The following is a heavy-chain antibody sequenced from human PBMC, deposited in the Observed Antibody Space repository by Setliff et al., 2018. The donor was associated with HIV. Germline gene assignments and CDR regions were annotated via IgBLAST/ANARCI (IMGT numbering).Heavy chain of an antibody. CDR1: GGSFSGNY. J-gene: IGHJ4*02. V-gene: IGHV4-34*01. D-gene: IGHD2-15*01. CDR2: INHSANT. Sequence: PSETLSLTCAVYGGSFSGNYWNWIRQPPGKGLEWIGEINHSANTYYNPSLKSRVTLSIDSSKNLFSLKLNSLTAADTAVYYCAGQDLAEVRWYYMDYWGQGALVTVSS. CDR3: AGQDLAEVRWYYMDY.